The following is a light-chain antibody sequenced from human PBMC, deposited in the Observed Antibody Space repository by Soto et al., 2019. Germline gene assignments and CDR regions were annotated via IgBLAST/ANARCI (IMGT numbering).Light chain of an antibody. CDR1: QSVKSN. J-gene: IGKJ4*01. CDR2: GAS. CDR3: QQYNNWPTLT. Sequence: EIMMTQSPATLYVSPGGRATLSCRASQSVKSNLAWFQQKPGQAPRLLIYGASIRATGFPARFSGSGSGTEFTLTISSLQSEDFAVYYCQQYNNWPTLTFGGGNNVKIK. V-gene: IGKV3-15*01.